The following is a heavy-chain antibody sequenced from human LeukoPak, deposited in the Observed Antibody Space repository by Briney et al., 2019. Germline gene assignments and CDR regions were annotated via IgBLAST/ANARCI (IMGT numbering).Heavy chain of an antibody. J-gene: IGHJ6*03. CDR2: INHSGST. CDR3: ARAPYYYGSGSDGGYYYYMDV. Sequence: SETLSLTCTVSGGSISSSSYYWGWIRQPPGKGLEWIGEINHSGSTNYNPSLKSRVTISVDTSKNQFSLKLSSVTAADTAVYYCARAPYYYGSGSDGGYYYYMDVWGKGTTVTVSS. CDR1: GGSISSSSYY. V-gene: IGHV4-39*07. D-gene: IGHD3-10*01.